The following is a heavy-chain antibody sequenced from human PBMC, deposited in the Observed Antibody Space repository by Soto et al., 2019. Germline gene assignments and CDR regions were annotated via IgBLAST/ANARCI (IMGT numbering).Heavy chain of an antibody. D-gene: IGHD3-3*01. CDR3: ARARDDFWSGRTFDY. CDR2: IYHSGST. Sequence: PSETLSLTCTVSGGSISSYYWSWIRQPQGKGLEWIGYIYHSGSTNYNPSLKSRVTISVDTSKNQFSLKLSSVTAADTAVYYCARARDDFWSGRTFDYWGQGTLVTVSS. CDR1: GGSISSYY. J-gene: IGHJ4*02. V-gene: IGHV4-59*01.